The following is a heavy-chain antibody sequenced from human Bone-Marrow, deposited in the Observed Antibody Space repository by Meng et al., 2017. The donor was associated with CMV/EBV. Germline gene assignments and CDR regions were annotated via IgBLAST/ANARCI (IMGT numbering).Heavy chain of an antibody. CDR1: GFTFSSYA. J-gene: IGHJ4*02. V-gene: IGHV3-23*01. Sequence: GESLKISCAASGFTFSSYAMSWVRQTPGKGLEWVSAISGSGTSTYYADSVKGRFTISRDNSKNTLYLQMNSLRAEDTAVYYCAKDGMGWLPYPDYWGQGTRVTVSS. D-gene: IGHD5-12*01. CDR2: ISGSGTST. CDR3: AKDGMGWLPYPDY.